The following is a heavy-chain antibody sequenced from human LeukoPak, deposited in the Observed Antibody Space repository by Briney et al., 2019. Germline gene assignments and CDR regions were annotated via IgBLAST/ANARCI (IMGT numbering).Heavy chain of an antibody. CDR1: GFTFSSYE. CDR3: ARDDYYDSSGYLI. D-gene: IGHD3-22*01. CDR2: ISSSGSTI. Sequence: GGSLRLSCAASGFTFSSYEMNWVRQAPGKGLERVSYISSSGSTIYYADSVKGRFTISRDNAKNSLYLQMNSLRAEDTAVYYCARDDYYDSSGYLIWGQGTLVTVSS. V-gene: IGHV3-48*03. J-gene: IGHJ4*02.